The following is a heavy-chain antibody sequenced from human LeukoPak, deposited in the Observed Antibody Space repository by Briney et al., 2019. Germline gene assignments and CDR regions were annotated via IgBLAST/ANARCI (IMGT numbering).Heavy chain of an antibody. Sequence: GGSLRLSCAGSGFTFSSVTMNWVRQAPGKGLVWASSIRISGTYIDYADSVKGRFTISRDDAKNSLSLQMHSLRAEDTAVYYCARENTAMWGGEVNYFDYWGQGTLVTVSS. CDR2: IRISGTYI. D-gene: IGHD5-18*01. J-gene: IGHJ4*02. V-gene: IGHV3-21*06. CDR3: ARENTAMWGGEVNYFDY. CDR1: GFTFSSVT.